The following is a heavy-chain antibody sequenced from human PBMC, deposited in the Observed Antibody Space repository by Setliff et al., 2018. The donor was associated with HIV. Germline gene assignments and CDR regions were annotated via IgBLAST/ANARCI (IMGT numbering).Heavy chain of an antibody. D-gene: IGHD3-10*01. CDR2: IYYSGRT. CDR3: ARRIDDSGSFPDKNWFDT. J-gene: IGHJ5*02. Sequence: LSLTCTVPGDSITSGGFYCNWFRQHPGKGLEWIGWIYYSGRTKYSPSLESRVTISVDTSKNQFSLKLSSVTAADTAVYYCARRIDDSGSFPDKNWFDTWGQGSLVTVSS. CDR1: GDSITSGGFY. V-gene: IGHV4-31*03.